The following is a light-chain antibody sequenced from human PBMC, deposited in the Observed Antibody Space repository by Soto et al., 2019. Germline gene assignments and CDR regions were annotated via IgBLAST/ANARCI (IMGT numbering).Light chain of an antibody. Sequence: QSVLTQPASVSGSPGQSITISCTGTSSDVGGYNYVSWYQQYPGKAPKLMIYDVSNRPSGVSNRFSGSKSGNTASLTISGLQGEDEADYYCSSHTSSTPYVFGTGTKLTVL. J-gene: IGLJ1*01. CDR1: SSDVGGYNY. CDR3: SSHTSSTPYV. CDR2: DVS. V-gene: IGLV2-14*01.